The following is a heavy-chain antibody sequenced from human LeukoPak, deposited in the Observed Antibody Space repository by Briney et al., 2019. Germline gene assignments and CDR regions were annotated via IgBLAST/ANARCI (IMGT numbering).Heavy chain of an antibody. D-gene: IGHD6-13*01. CDR2: ISAYNGNT. J-gene: IGHJ3*02. V-gene: IGHV1-18*01. CDR3: ARPRGIAAAGPSAFDI. Sequence: ASVKVSCKASGYTFTSYGMSWVRQAPGQGLEWMGWISAYNGNTNYAQKLQGRVTMTTETSTSTAHMELRSLRSDDTAVYYCARPRGIAAAGPSAFDIWGLGTMVTVSS. CDR1: GYTFTSYG.